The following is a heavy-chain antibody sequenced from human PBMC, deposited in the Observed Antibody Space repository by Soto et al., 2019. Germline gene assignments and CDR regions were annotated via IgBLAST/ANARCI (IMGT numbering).Heavy chain of an antibody. V-gene: IGHV3-48*01. D-gene: IGHD6-19*01. CDR3: ARERSSGWNGLNWFDP. CDR1: GFTFSSYS. J-gene: IGHJ5*02. Sequence: EVQLVESGGGWVQPGGSLRLSCAASGFTFSSYSMNWVRQAPGKGLEWVSYISSSSSTIYYADSVKGRFTISRDNAKNSLYLQMNSLIAEVTAVYYCARERSSGWNGLNWFDPWFQGTLVTVSS. CDR2: ISSSSSTI.